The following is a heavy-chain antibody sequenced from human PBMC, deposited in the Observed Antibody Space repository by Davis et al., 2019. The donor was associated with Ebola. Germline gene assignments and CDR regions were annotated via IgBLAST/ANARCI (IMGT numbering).Heavy chain of an antibody. J-gene: IGHJ5*02. CDR1: GGSISSYY. CDR2: IYYTGST. Sequence: SETLSLTCTVSGGSISSYYWSWIRQPPGKGLEWIGYIYYTGSTDYNPSLKSRVTISVDTSRNQFSLKMRSVTAADTAVYYCARNSITKFNWPDPWGQGALVTVSS. CDR3: ARNSITKFNWPDP. V-gene: IGHV4-59*01. D-gene: IGHD1-14*01.